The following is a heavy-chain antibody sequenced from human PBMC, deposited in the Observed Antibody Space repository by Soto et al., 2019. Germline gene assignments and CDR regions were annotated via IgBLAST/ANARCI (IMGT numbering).Heavy chain of an antibody. CDR2: ISAYNGNT. Sequence: ASVKVSCKASGYTFTSYGISWVRQAPGQGLEGMGWISAYNGNTNYAQKLQGRVTMTTDTSTSTAYMELRSLRSDDTAVYYCARALKVGYSSSWYVYYYGMDVWGQGTTVTVSS. D-gene: IGHD6-13*01. V-gene: IGHV1-18*01. J-gene: IGHJ6*02. CDR1: GYTFTSYG. CDR3: ARALKVGYSSSWYVYYYGMDV.